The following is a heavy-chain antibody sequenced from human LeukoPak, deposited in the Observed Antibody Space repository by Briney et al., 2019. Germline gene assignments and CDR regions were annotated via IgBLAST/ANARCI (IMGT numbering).Heavy chain of an antibody. CDR1: GFTFSIYA. CDR3: AKDERVYSSGWYYFDY. CDR2: LSANGGAT. V-gene: IGHV3-23*01. J-gene: IGHJ4*02. D-gene: IGHD6-19*01. Sequence: GGSLRLSCAASGFTFSIYAMSWVRQAPGKGLEWVSALSANGGATYYANSVKGRFTISRDNSKNTLYLQMNRLRVEDTAVYYCAKDERVYSSGWYYFDYWGQGTLVTVSS.